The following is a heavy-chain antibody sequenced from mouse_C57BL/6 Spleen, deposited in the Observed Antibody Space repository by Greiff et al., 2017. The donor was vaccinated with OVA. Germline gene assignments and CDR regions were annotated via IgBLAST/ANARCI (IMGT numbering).Heavy chain of an antibody. CDR3: ARRGLDYAMDY. V-gene: IGHV1-80*01. J-gene: IGHJ4*01. Sequence: QVQLQQSGAELVKPGASVKISCKASGYAFSSYWMNWVKQRPGKGLEWIGQIYPGDGDTNYNGKFKGKATLTADKSSSTAYMQLSSLTSEDSAVYFCARRGLDYAMDYWGQGTSVTVSS. CDR2: IYPGDGDT. CDR1: GYAFSSYW.